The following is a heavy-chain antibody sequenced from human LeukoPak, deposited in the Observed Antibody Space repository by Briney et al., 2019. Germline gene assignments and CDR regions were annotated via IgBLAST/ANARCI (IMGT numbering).Heavy chain of an antibody. CDR3: ARVREATIAPFFDY. CDR2: IYYSGST. D-gene: IGHD6-13*01. J-gene: IGHJ4*02. V-gene: IGHV4-31*03. Sequence: PSETLSLTCTVSGDSISSGDYYWTWIRQHPGKGLEWIGCIYYSGSTYYNLSLKSRVIISADTSKNHFSLKLSSVTAADTAVYYCARVREATIAPFFDYWGQAILVTVSS. CDR1: GDSISSGDYY.